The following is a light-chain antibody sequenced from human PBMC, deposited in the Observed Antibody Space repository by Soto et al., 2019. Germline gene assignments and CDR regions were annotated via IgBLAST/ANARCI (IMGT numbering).Light chain of an antibody. CDR1: SGHSSYI. CDR2: LESSGSY. J-gene: IGLJ2*01. Sequence: QAVVTQSSSASASLGSSVKLTCTLSSGHSSYIIAWHQQQPGKAPRYLMKLESSGSYNKGSGVPDRFSGSSSGADRYLTISNLQFEDEADYYCETWDSSTPVVFGGGTKVTVL. CDR3: ETWDSSTPVV. V-gene: IGLV4-60*02.